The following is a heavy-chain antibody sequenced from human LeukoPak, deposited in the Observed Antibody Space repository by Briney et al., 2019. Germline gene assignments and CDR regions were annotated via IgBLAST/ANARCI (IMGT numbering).Heavy chain of an antibody. CDR1: GFTFSSYS. J-gene: IGHJ4*02. Sequence: PGGSLRLSCAASGFTFSSYSMNWVRQAPGKGLEWVSSISSSSSYIYYADSVKGRFTISRDNAKNSLYLQMNSLRAEDTAVYYCASWKHVRFLEWLNYWGQGTLVTVSS. CDR2: ISSSSSYI. V-gene: IGHV3-21*01. D-gene: IGHD3-3*01. CDR3: ASWKHVRFLEWLNY.